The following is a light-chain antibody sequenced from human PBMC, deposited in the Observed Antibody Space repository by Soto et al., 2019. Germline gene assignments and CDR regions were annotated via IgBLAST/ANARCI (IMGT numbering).Light chain of an antibody. V-gene: IGKV3-15*01. CDR1: QSISSS. CDR3: QQYNDWRYT. CDR2: GAS. J-gene: IGKJ2*01. Sequence: EIVGTQSPATLSVSPGERATLSCRASQSISSSLAWYQLKPGQAPRLLIYGASTRATGIPARFSGSGSGTEFTLTISSLQSEDFAVYYCQQYNDWRYTFGQGTKLEIK.